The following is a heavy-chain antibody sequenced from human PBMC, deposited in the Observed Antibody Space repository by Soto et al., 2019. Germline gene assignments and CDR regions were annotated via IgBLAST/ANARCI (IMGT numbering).Heavy chain of an antibody. D-gene: IGHD3-22*01. V-gene: IGHV4-38-2*01. J-gene: IGHJ4*02. CDR1: GFSINNAYY. Sequence: SETLSLTCAVSGFSINNAYYWGLIRQPPGKGLDWIGTVYHGVTAFYNPSLKSRASISVDSSKNQFSLNLTSVTAADTAVYYCAKWFDSGGYATPLWGQGTLVTVSS. CDR2: VYHGVTA. CDR3: AKWFDSGGYATPL.